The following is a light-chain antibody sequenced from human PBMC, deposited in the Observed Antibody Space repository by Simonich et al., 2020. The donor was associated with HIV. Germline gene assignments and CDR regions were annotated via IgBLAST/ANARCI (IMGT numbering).Light chain of an antibody. Sequence: EIVLTQSPGTLSLSPGERATLSCRASQSLSSNYLAWYQQKPGLAPRLLIYGASSRITGIPDRFSGSGSGTDFTLTISRLEPEDFAVYYCQQFGNSPPSITFGQGTRLEIK. CDR3: QQFGNSPPSIT. CDR1: QSLSSNY. V-gene: IGKV3-20*01. CDR2: GAS. J-gene: IGKJ5*01.